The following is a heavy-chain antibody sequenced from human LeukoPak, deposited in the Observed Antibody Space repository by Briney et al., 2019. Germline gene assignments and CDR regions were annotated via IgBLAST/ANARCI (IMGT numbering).Heavy chain of an antibody. Sequence: GASVKVSCKTYGYTFTGYFIHWVRQDPGQGLEWMGWINPNSGGTSNLQKFQGRVAMTRDTSISTAYMDLSRLRSDDTAVYYCARGRAGDYFDYWGQGTLVTVSS. V-gene: IGHV1-2*02. J-gene: IGHJ4*02. CDR3: ARGRAGDYFDY. CDR1: GYTFTGYF. CDR2: INPNSGGT.